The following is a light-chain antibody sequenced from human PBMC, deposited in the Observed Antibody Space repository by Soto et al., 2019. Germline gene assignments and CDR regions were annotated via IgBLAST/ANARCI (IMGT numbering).Light chain of an antibody. CDR3: SSYTSSSTLQDV. CDR1: SSDVGGYNY. CDR2: DVS. J-gene: IGLJ1*01. Sequence: QSALTQPASVSGSPGQSITISCTGTSSDVGGYNYVSWYQQHPGKAPKLMTYDVSNRPSGVSNRFSGSKSGNTASLTISGLQAEDEADYYCSSYTSSSTLQDVFGTGTKVTVL. V-gene: IGLV2-14*01.